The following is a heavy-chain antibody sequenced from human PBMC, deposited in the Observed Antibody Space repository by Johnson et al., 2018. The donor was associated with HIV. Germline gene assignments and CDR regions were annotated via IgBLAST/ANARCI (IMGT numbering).Heavy chain of an antibody. Sequence: VQLVESGGGVVQPGGSLRLSCAASGFTVSTNYMSWVRQAPGKGLEWVSVIYSGGSTYYADSVQGRFTISRDNAKNSLYLQMNSLRAEDTAVYYCAREGFVVLPAAMRLFAFDIWGQGTMVTVSS. J-gene: IGHJ3*02. V-gene: IGHV3-66*01. D-gene: IGHD2-2*01. CDR1: GFTVSTNY. CDR3: AREGFVVLPAAMRLFAFDI. CDR2: IYSGGST.